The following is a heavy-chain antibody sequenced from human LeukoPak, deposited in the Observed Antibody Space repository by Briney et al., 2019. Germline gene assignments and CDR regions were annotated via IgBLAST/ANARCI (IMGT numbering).Heavy chain of an antibody. Sequence: GGSLRLSCAASGFTFSDYFMSWVRQAPGKGLEWLSYINGRGTYIDYAESLKGRITISRDNAQNSLYLQMNSLRVEDTAVYYCARSGREATEIDYWGQGNLVTVSS. CDR1: GFTFSDYF. J-gene: IGHJ4*02. D-gene: IGHD1-1*01. V-gene: IGHV3-11*06. CDR2: INGRGTYI. CDR3: ARSGREATEIDY.